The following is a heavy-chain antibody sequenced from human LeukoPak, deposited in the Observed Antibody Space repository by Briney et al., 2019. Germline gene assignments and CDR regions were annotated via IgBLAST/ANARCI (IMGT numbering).Heavy chain of an antibody. J-gene: IGHJ5*02. CDR1: GGSISSYY. Sequence: SETLSLTCTASGGSISSYYWSWIRQPPGKGLEWIGYIYYSGSTNYNPSLKSRVTISVDTSKNQFSLQLSSVTAADTAVYYCARDARGDYDFWSGYYTPANWFDPWGQGTLVTVSS. V-gene: IGHV4-59*01. D-gene: IGHD3-3*01. CDR3: ARDARGDYDFWSGYYTPANWFDP. CDR2: IYYSGST.